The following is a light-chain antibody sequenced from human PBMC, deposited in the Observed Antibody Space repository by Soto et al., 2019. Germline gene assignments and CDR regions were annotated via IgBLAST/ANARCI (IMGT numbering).Light chain of an antibody. CDR2: NNN. CDR1: SSNIGTNT. Sequence: QSVLTQPPSASATPGQRVTLSCSGSSSNIGTNTVNWYQKLPGTAPKLLIYNNNDRPPGVPDRFSGSKSGTSASLAISGLQSEDEADYYCAAWDDGLNGVLFGGGTKLTVL. J-gene: IGLJ2*01. CDR3: AAWDDGLNGVL. V-gene: IGLV1-44*01.